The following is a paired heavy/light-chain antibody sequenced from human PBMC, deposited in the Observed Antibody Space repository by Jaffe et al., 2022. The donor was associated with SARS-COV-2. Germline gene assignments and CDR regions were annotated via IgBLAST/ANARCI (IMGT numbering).Light chain of an antibody. V-gene: IGLV1-44*01. CDR1: SSNIGSNT. CDR3: AAWDDSLNGRV. CDR2: DNN. J-gene: IGLJ3*02. Sequence: QSVLTQPPSASGTPGQRVTISCSGSSSNIGSNTVNWYQQLPGTAPKLLIYDNNQRPSGVPDRFSGSKSGTSASLAISGLQSEDEADYYCAAWDDSLNGRVFGGGTKLTVL.
Heavy chain of an antibody. CDR2: IIPMFGPA. D-gene: IGHD1-26*01. CDR3: ARDGGPISGVVGATSIYYYYGMDV. CDR1: GGSFSTYA. J-gene: IGHJ6*02. V-gene: IGHV1-69*01. Sequence: QVQLVQSGAEVKKPGSSVKVSCKASGGSFSTYAISWVRQAPGQGLEWMGGIIPMFGPANYAQRFQGRVTITADESTSTVYMELSSLRSEDTAVYYCARDGGPISGVVGATSIYYYYGMDVWGQGTTVTVSS.